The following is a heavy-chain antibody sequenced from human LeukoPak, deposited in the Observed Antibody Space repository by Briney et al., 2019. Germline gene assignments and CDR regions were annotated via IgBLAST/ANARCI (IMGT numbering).Heavy chain of an antibody. CDR1: GGSISSGSYY. CDR2: IYASGST. Sequence: SQTLSLTCTVSGGSISSGSYYWSWIRQPAGKGLEWIGRIYASGSTNYNPALKRRVSISVDTDKNQFSLKLSTVSAADTAVYYCARFSGYTPGWFDHWGQGTLVTVAS. CDR3: ARFSGYTPGWFDH. V-gene: IGHV4-61*02. D-gene: IGHD3-22*01. J-gene: IGHJ5*02.